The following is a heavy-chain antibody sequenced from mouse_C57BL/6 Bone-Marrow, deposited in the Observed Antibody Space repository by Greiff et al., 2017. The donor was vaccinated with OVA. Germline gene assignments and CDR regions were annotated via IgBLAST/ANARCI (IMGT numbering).Heavy chain of an antibody. CDR3: TTDSYGFAY. J-gene: IGHJ3*01. D-gene: IGHD1-1*01. CDR1: GFNIKDDY. Sequence: DVQLQESGAELVRPGASVKLSCTASGFNIKDDYMHWVKQRPEQGLEWIGWIDPENGDTEYASKFQGKATITADTSSNTAYLQLSSLTSEDTAVYYCTTDSYGFAYWGQGTLVTVSA. V-gene: IGHV14-4*01. CDR2: IDPENGDT.